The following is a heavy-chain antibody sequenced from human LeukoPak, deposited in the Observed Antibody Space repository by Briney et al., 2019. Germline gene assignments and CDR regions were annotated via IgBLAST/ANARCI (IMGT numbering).Heavy chain of an antibody. Sequence: GASVKVSCKASGYTFTSYGISWVRQAPGQGLEWMGWISAYNGNTNYAQKLQGRVTMTTDTSTSTAYMELRSLRSEDTAVYYCATPKKYCSSTSCLHFDYWGQGTLVTVSS. V-gene: IGHV1-18*01. CDR2: ISAYNGNT. CDR1: GYTFTSYG. D-gene: IGHD2-2*01. CDR3: ATPKKYCSSTSCLHFDY. J-gene: IGHJ4*02.